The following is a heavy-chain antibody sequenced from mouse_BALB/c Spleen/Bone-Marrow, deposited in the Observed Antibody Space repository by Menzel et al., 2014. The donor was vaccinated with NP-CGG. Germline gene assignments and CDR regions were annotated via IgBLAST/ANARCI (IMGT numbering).Heavy chain of an antibody. Sequence: EVQLVESGAELVKPGASVKLSCTASGFNIKDTYMHWVKQRPEQGLEWIGRIDPANGNTKYDPKFQGKATITADTSSNTAYLQLSSQTSEDTAVYYCANYDYGWYFDVWGAGTTVTVSS. CDR3: ANYDYGWYFDV. CDR2: IDPANGNT. D-gene: IGHD2-4*01. V-gene: IGHV14-3*02. CDR1: GFNIKDTY. J-gene: IGHJ1*01.